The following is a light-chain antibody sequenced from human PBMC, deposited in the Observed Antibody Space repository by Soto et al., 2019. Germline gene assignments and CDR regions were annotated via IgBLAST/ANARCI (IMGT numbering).Light chain of an antibody. Sequence: AIQLTQSPSSLSASLGDRVTITCRSSQGITSAIAWYRQRPGMAPELLIYDVSTLASGGTSRFSGSGSGTDFTLTIRALQPEDFETYYCQQFSTYPLTFGGGTKVDI. CDR2: DVS. CDR1: QGITSA. V-gene: IGKV1-13*02. CDR3: QQFSTYPLT. J-gene: IGKJ4*01.